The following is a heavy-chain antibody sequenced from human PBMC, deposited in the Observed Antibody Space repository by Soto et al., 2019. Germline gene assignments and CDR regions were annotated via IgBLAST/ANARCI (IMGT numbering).Heavy chain of an antibody. V-gene: IGHV1-18*01. CDR1: GYGFTTYG. D-gene: IGHD1-1*01. J-gene: IGHJ4*02. CDR3: ARGRYGDY. CDR2: ISAHNGNT. Sequence: QVHLVQSGAEVKKPGASVKVSRKGSGYGFTTYGITWVRQAPGQGLEWMAWISAHNGNTNYAQKLQGRVTVTRDTSTSTAYMALRSLRSDDTAVYYCARGRYGDYWGQGALVTVSS.